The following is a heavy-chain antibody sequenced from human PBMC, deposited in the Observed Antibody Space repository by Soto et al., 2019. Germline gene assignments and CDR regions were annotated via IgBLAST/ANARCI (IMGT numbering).Heavy chain of an antibody. CDR1: GYTFTRYA. CDR2: MNPNSGNT. Sequence: TSLKVSCKASGYTFTRYAISWVRQATGQGLEWMGWMNPNSGNTGYAQKFQGRVTMTRNTSISTAYMELSSLRSEDTAVYYCARAQIKQSFQLYGSYNWFDPWGQGTLVTVS. V-gene: IGHV1-8*01. CDR3: ARAQIKQSFQLYGSYNWFDP. D-gene: IGHD2-8*01. J-gene: IGHJ5*02.